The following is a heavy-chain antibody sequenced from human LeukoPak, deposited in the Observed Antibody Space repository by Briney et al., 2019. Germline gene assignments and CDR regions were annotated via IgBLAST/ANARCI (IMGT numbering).Heavy chain of an antibody. CDR1: GFTFSSYA. V-gene: IGHV3-30-3*02. CDR3: AKTLMITFGASDI. Sequence: HAGGSLRLSCAASGFTFSSYAMHWVRQAPGKGLEWVAVISYDGSNKYYADSVKGRFTISRDNSKNTLYLQMNSLRAEDTAVYYCAKTLMITFGASDIWGQGTMVTVSS. CDR2: ISYDGSNK. D-gene: IGHD3-16*01. J-gene: IGHJ3*02.